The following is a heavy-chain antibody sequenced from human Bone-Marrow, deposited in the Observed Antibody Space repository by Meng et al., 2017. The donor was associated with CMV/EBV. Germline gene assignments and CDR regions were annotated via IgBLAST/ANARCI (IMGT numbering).Heavy chain of an antibody. CDR3: ARGKRLRFWRSAEVGSYLDV. J-gene: IGHJ6*02. V-gene: IGHV3-30*02. CDR2: IRFDGSNK. D-gene: IGHD3-3*01. CDR1: GFTFDDYA. Sequence: GESLKISCAASGFTFDDYAMHWVRQAPGKGLEWVAFIRFDGSNKYYADSVKGRFTISRDNSKNTLYLQMNSLRAEDTAVYYCARGKRLRFWRSAEVGSYLDVWGQGTTVTVSS.